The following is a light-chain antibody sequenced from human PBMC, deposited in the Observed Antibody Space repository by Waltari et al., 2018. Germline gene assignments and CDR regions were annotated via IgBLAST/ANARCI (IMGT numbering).Light chain of an antibody. J-gene: IGKJ1*01. CDR2: GAS. CDR3: QQYNNWPPWT. Sequence: EIVMTQSPATLSLSQGERATLSCRASQSVSSHLAWYQQKPVQPPWLLIYGASTRATGIPARYGGRGSGTECLHTNNSLQAEDFAVYYCQQYNNWPPWTFGQGTKVEIK. CDR1: QSVSSH. V-gene: IGKV3-15*01.